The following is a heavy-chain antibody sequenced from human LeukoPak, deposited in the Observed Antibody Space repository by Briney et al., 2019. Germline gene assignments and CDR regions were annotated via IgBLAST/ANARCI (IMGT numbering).Heavy chain of an antibody. CDR3: ASSEWRHSSSWYKGAREGNDAFDI. CDR1: GYTFTSYY. CDR2: INPSGGST. Sequence: GASVKVSCKASGYTFTSYYMHWVRQAPGQGLEWMGIINPSGGSTSYAQKFQGRVTMTRDTSTSTVYMELSSLRSEDTAVYYCASSEWRHSSSWYKGAREGNDAFDIWGQGTMVTVSS. J-gene: IGHJ3*02. V-gene: IGHV1-46*01. D-gene: IGHD6-13*01.